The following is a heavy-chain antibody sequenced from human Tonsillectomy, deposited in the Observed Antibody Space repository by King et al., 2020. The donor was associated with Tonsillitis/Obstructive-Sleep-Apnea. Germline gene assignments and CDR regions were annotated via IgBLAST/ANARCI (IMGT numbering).Heavy chain of an antibody. CDR2: IKQDGSEK. D-gene: IGHD2-15*01. CDR3: ASTRYCSGGSCPTEIDY. V-gene: IGHV3-7*02. J-gene: IGHJ4*02. CDR1: GFTFSSYW. Sequence: QLVQSGGGLVQPGGSLRLSCAASGFTFSSYWMSWVRQAPGKGLEWVANIKQDGSEKYYVDSVKGRFTISRDNAKNSLYLQMNSLRAEDTAVYYCASTRYCSGGSCPTEIDYWGQGTLVTVSS.